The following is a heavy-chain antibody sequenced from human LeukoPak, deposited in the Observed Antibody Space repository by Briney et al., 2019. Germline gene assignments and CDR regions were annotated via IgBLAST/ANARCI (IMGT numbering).Heavy chain of an antibody. CDR3: AKDAQRGFDYSNSLQY. CDR1: GFTFSHYG. D-gene: IGHD4-11*01. CDR2: KWSDASDK. V-gene: IGHV3-33*06. Sequence: PGGSLRLSCAASGFTFSHYGMHWVRQAPGTGLEWVAVKWSDASDKYYAKSVKGRFTISRDNSKNVLYLQMSSLRAEDTAVYYCAKDAQRGFDYSNSLQYWGQGTLVTVSS. J-gene: IGHJ4*02.